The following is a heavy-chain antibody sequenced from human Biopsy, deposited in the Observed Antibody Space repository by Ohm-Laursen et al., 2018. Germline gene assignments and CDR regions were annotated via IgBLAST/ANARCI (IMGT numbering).Heavy chain of an antibody. CDR2: IYYSGST. Sequence: SDTLSLTCTVSGDSISSYYWSWIRQSPGKGLEWIGYIYYSGSTNYNPSLRSRVTISVDRSKNQFSLELSSVTAADTAVYYCARVGAGAPSIDYFDYWGQGALVIVSP. CDR3: ARVGAGAPSIDYFDY. V-gene: IGHV4-59*07. J-gene: IGHJ4*02. D-gene: IGHD1-26*01. CDR1: GDSISSYY.